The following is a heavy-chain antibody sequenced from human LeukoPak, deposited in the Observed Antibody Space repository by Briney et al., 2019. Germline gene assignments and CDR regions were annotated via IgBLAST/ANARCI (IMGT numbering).Heavy chain of an antibody. D-gene: IGHD6-19*01. CDR1: GFTFSSYS. J-gene: IGHJ3*02. Sequence: GGSLRLSCAASGFTFSSYSMNWVRQAPGKGLEWVSSISSSSSYIYYADSVEGRFTISRDNAKNSLYLQMNSLRAEDTAVYYCARDTGSGSDDAFDIWGQGTMVTVSS. CDR2: ISSSSSYI. CDR3: ARDTGSGSDDAFDI. V-gene: IGHV3-21*01.